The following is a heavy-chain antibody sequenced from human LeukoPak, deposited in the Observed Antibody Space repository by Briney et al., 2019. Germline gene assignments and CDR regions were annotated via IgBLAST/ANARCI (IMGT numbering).Heavy chain of an antibody. Sequence: SETLSLTCAAYGRSFSGYYWSWIRQPPGKGLEWIGEINHSGSTNYNPSLKSRVTISVDTSKNQFSLKLSSVTAADTAVYYCARDGYYYGMDVWGQGTTVTVSS. V-gene: IGHV4-34*01. CDR2: INHSGST. CDR1: GRSFSGYY. J-gene: IGHJ6*02. CDR3: ARDGYYYGMDV.